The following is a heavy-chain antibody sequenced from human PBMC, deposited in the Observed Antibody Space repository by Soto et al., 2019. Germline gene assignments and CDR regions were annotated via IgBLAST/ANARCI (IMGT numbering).Heavy chain of an antibody. Sequence: QVQVVESGGGVVQPGRSLRLSCAASGFTLSSFGMHWVRQAPGKGLEWVAVIWHDGKNKYYADSAKGRFTISRDNSKNTLYLQMNSLRAEDTAVYYCARDPGNDEAMDYWGQGTLVTVSS. CDR1: GFTLSSFG. J-gene: IGHJ4*02. CDR2: IWHDGKNK. CDR3: ARDPGNDEAMDY. V-gene: IGHV3-33*01. D-gene: IGHD1-1*01.